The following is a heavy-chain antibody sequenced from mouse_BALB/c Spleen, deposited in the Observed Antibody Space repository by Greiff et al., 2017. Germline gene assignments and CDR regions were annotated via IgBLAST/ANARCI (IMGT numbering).Heavy chain of an antibody. CDR1: GFSLTSYG. J-gene: IGHJ1*01. D-gene: IGHD1-1*01. CDR3: ARNYYGSSPFDV. Sequence: VKLVESGPGLVQPSQSLSITCTVSGFSLTSYGVHWVRQSPGKCLEWLGVIWSGGSTDYNAAFISRLSISKDNSKSQVFFKMNSLQADDTAIYYCARNYYGSSPFDVWGAGTTVTVSS. CDR2: IWSGGST. V-gene: IGHV2-4-1*01.